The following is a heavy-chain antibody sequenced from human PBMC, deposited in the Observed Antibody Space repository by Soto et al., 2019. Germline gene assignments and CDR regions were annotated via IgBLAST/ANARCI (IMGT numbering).Heavy chain of an antibody. CDR3: ARASCSGGSCYGSVYAFDI. CDR1: GFTFSSYW. Sequence: GGSLRLSCAASGFTFSSYWMHWVRQAPGKGLVWVSRINSDGSSTSYADSVKGRFTISRDNAKNTLYLQMNSLRAEDTAVYYCARASCSGGSCYGSVYAFDIWGQGTMLTVSS. J-gene: IGHJ3*02. CDR2: INSDGSST. D-gene: IGHD2-15*01. V-gene: IGHV3-74*01.